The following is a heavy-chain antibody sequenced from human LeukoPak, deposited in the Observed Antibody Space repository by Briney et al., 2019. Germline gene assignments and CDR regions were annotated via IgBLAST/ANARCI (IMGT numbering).Heavy chain of an antibody. V-gene: IGHV4-59*08. CDR3: ARRSRKWLAFDY. J-gene: IGHJ4*02. Sequence: PSETLSLTCTVSGGSISSYYWSWLRQPPGKGLEWIGYIYYSGSTNYNPSLKSRVTISVDTSKNQFSLKLSSVTAADTAVYYCARRSRKWLAFDYWGQGTLVTVSS. CDR1: GGSISSYY. CDR2: IYYSGST. D-gene: IGHD3-22*01.